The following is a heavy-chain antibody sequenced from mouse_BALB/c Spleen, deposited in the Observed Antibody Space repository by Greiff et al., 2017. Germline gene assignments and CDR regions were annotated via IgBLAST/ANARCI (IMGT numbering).Heavy chain of an antibody. V-gene: IGHV2-2*02. J-gene: IGHJ4*01. CDR1: GFSLTSYG. CDR2: IWSGGST. CDR3: ARNDYGSRDYAMDY. Sequence: QVQLQQSGPGLVQPSQSLSITCTVSGFSLTSYGVHWVRQSPGKGLEWLGVIWSGGSTDYNAAFISRLSISKDNSKCQVFFKMNSLQANDTAIYYCARNDYGSRDYAMDYWGQGTSVTVSS. D-gene: IGHD1-1*01.